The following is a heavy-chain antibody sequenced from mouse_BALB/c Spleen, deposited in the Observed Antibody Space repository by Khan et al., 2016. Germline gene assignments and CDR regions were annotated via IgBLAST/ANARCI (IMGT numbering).Heavy chain of an antibody. CDR3: ASSLYGNYVAY. J-gene: IGHJ3*01. V-gene: IGHV14-3*02. CDR1: GFNIKDTY. Sequence: EVQLQESGAELVKPGASVKLSCTASGFNIKDTYMHWVKQRPEQGLEWIGRIDPANGNTKYDPKFQGKATITADTSSNTAYLQLSSLTSEDTAVYYCASSLYGNYVAYWGQGTLVTVSA. D-gene: IGHD2-1*01. CDR2: IDPANGNT.